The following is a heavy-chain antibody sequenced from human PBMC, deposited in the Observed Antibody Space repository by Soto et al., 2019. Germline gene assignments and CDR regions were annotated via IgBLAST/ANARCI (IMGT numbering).Heavy chain of an antibody. J-gene: IGHJ4*02. Sequence: GGSLRLSCAASGFTFSSYGMHWVRQAPGKGLEWVAVISYDGSNKYYADSVKGRFTISRDNSKNTLYLQMNSLRAEDTAVYYCAKDSSSLSGPSSYRGQGTLVTVSS. CDR2: ISYDGSNK. D-gene: IGHD6-13*01. V-gene: IGHV3-30*18. CDR3: AKDSSSLSGPSSY. CDR1: GFTFSSYG.